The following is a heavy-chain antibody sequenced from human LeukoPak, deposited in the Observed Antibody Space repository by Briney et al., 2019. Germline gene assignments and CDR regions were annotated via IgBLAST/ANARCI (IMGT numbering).Heavy chain of an antibody. Sequence: GESLKISCEGSGYIFTNYWIGWVRQMPGKGLEWMGIIYPGDSDTRYSPSFQGQVTISADKSISTAYLQWSSLKASDTAMFYCARLPPYCSISRCYFDYWGQGTLVTVSS. CDR1: GYIFTNYW. CDR3: ARLPPYCSISRCYFDY. V-gene: IGHV5-51*01. CDR2: IYPGDSDT. J-gene: IGHJ4*02. D-gene: IGHD2-2*01.